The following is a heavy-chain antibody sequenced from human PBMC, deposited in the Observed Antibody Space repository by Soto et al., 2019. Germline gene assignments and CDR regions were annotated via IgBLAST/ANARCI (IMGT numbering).Heavy chain of an antibody. V-gene: IGHV1-18*01. Sequence: QVHLVQSGXXXXKXXXXVKXSCKGSGYAFTTYGITWVRQAPGQGLEWMGWISAHNGNTNYAQKLQGRVTVTRDTSTSTAYMELRSLRSDDTAVYYCARGRYGDYWGQGALVTVSS. CDR3: ARGRYGDY. CDR2: ISAHNGNT. CDR1: GYAFTTYG. J-gene: IGHJ4*02. D-gene: IGHD1-1*01.